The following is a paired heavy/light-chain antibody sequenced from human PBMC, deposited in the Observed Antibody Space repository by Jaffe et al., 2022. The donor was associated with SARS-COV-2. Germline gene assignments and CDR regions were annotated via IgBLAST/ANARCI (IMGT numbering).Light chain of an antibody. CDR3: QQYGSSRALT. Sequence: EIVLTQSPGTLSLSPGERATLSCRASQSVSNSYLAWYQQKPGQAPRLLIYGASSRATGIPDRFSGSGSGTDFTLTISKLEPEDFAVYYCQQYGSSRALTFGGGTKVEIK. V-gene: IGKV3-20*01. J-gene: IGKJ4*01. CDR2: GAS. CDR1: QSVSNSY.
Heavy chain of an antibody. D-gene: IGHD2-8*01. CDR2: MSTSGSA. V-gene: IGHV4-61*02. J-gene: IGHJ3*02. CDR3: ARDSCTNGVCYLGSSSAFDI. Sequence: QVQLQESGPGLVKPSQTLSLTCTVSGGSISSANYYWSWIRQPAGKGLEWIGRMSTSGSANYNPSLTSRVTISVATSRNQFSLQLSSVTAADTAVYYCARDSCTNGVCYLGSSSAFDIWGQGTTVTVSS. CDR1: GGSISSANYY.